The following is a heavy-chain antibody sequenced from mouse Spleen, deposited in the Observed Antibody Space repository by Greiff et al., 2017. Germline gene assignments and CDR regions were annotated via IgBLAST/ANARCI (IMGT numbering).Heavy chain of an antibody. D-gene: IGHD2-1*01. CDR1: GYSITSGYY. Sequence: ESGPGLVKPSQSLSLTCSVTGYSITSGYYWNWIRQFPGNKLEWMGYISYDGSNNYNPSLKNRISITRDTSKNQFFLKLNSVTTEDTATYYCARGDYGNYDGFAYWGQGTLVTVSA. CDR3: ARGDYGNYDGFAY. J-gene: IGHJ3*01. V-gene: IGHV3-6*01. CDR2: ISYDGSN.